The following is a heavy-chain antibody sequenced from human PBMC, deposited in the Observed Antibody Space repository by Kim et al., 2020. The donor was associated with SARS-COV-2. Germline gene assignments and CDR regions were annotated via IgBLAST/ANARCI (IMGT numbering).Heavy chain of an antibody. Sequence: QKFQGRVTITRDPSASTAYMALSSLRSEDTAVYYCASASPIAAAGKGFDYWGQGTLVTVSS. V-gene: IGHV1-3*01. D-gene: IGHD6-13*01. CDR3: ASASPIAAAGKGFDY. J-gene: IGHJ4*02.